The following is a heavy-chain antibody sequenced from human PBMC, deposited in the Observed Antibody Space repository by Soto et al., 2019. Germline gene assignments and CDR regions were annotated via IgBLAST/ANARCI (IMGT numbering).Heavy chain of an antibody. V-gene: IGHV1-69*13. D-gene: IGHD3-22*01. CDR2: IIAIFGTA. Sequence: SVKVPCKASGCTFSSYAISWVRQAPGQGLEWMGGIIAIFGTANYAQKFQGRVTITANESTSTAYMELSSLRSEDTAVYYCALRRYYDSSGYNWFDPWGQGTLVTVSS. J-gene: IGHJ5*02. CDR3: ALRRYYDSSGYNWFDP. CDR1: GCTFSSYA.